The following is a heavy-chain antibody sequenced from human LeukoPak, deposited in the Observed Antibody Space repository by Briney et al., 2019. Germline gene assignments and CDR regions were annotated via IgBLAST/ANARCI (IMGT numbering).Heavy chain of an antibody. V-gene: IGHV1-46*01. CDR3: ACGSGSYYFDY. Sequence: GASVKVACKASGYTFTSYYMHWVRQAPGQGLEWMGIINPSGGSTSYAQRFQGRVTMTRDTSTSTVYMELSSLRSEDTAVYYCACGSGSYYFDYWGQGTLVTVSS. D-gene: IGHD3-10*01. CDR2: INPSGGST. CDR1: GYTFTSYY. J-gene: IGHJ4*02.